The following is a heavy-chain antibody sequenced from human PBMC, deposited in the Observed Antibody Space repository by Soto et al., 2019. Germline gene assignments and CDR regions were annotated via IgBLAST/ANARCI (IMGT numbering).Heavy chain of an antibody. J-gene: IGHJ6*02. Sequence: QVQLVQSGAEVKKPGASVKVSCKASGYTFTSYDINWVRQATGQGLEWMGWMNPNSGNTGYAQKFQGRVSMTRNTSISTAYTELSSLRSEDTAVYYCAKSIRGPRGVHYYYGMDVWGQGTTVTVSS. CDR2: MNPNSGNT. D-gene: IGHD3-10*01. V-gene: IGHV1-8*01. CDR1: GYTFTSYD. CDR3: AKSIRGPRGVHYYYGMDV.